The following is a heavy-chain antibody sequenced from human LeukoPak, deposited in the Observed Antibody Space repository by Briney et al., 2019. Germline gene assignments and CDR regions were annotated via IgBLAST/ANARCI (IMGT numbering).Heavy chain of an antibody. D-gene: IGHD4-17*01. J-gene: IGHJ4*02. CDR1: GFTFSSYA. Sequence: GGSLRLSCAASGFTFSSYAMHWVRQAPGKGLEWVAVISYDGSNKYYADSVKGRFTISRDNSKNTLYLQMNSLRAEDTAVHYCARATPYGDYFDHWGQGTLVTVSS. V-gene: IGHV3-30-3*01. CDR2: ISYDGSNK. CDR3: ARATPYGDYFDH.